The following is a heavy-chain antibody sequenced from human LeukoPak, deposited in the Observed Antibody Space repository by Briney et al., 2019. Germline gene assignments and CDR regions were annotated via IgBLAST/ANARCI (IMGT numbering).Heavy chain of an antibody. Sequence: SETLSLTCTVSGDSITSYYWSWIRQPPGKTLEWIGYVYHNGGTNYNPSLRSRVSMSVAASKTQFSLTMKSVTAADTALYYCARHKVGGNFDSWGQGILVTV. D-gene: IGHD3-3*01. J-gene: IGHJ4*02. V-gene: IGHV4-59*08. CDR3: ARHKVGGNFDS. CDR2: VYHNGGT. CDR1: GDSITSYY.